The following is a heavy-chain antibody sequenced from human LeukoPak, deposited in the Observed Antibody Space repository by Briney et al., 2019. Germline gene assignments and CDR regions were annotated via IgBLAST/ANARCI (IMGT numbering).Heavy chain of an antibody. CDR3: ARGGTSWFDP. V-gene: IGHV4-59*01. CDR1: GGSISTYY. CDR2: IYYSGNT. J-gene: IGHJ5*02. Sequence: SETLSLTCTVSGGSISTYYWSWIRHPPGQGLEWIGYIYYSGNTNYNPSLKSRVTISVDTSKNQFSLNLSSVTAADTAVYYCARGGTSWFDPWGQGTLVTVSS. D-gene: IGHD2-2*01.